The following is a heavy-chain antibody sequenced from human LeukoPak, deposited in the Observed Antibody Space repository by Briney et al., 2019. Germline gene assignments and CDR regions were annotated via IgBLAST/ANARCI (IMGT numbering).Heavy chain of an antibody. CDR2: INPNSGGT. V-gene: IGHV1-2*02. D-gene: IGHD5-12*01. J-gene: IGHJ4*02. Sequence: ASVKVSCKASGYTFTGYYMHWVRQAPGQGLEGMGWINPNSGGTNYAQKFQGRVTMTRDTSISTAYMELSRLRSDDTAVYYCAIRARGYTGYDYWGQGTLVTVSS. CDR3: AIRARGYTGYDY. CDR1: GYTFTGYY.